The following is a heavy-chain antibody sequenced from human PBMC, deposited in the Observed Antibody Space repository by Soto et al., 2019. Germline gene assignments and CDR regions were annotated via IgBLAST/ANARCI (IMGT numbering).Heavy chain of an antibody. CDR3: ARHDTTYYYYGMDV. CDR1: GYSFTTYW. V-gene: IGHV5-10-1*01. J-gene: IGHJ6*02. Sequence: PGESLKISCKGSGYSFTTYWISWVRQMPGKGLEWMGRIDPSGSYTNYSPSFQGHVTISADKSISTAYLQWSSLKASDTAMYYCARHDTTYYYYGMDVWGQGTTVTVSS. CDR2: IDPSGSYT.